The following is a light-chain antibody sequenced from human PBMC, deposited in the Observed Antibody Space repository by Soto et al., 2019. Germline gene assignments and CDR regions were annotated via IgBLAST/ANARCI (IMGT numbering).Light chain of an antibody. CDR2: GAS. CDR3: QQYSTSRLT. Sequence: EIVLTQSPGTLSLSPGERATLSCRASQSVTSSYLAWYQQKPGQAPRLLIPGASSRATGIPDRFSGSGSGTDFTLTISRLEPEDVAVYYCQQYSTSRLTFGGGTKVEIK. V-gene: IGKV3-20*01. CDR1: QSVTSSY. J-gene: IGKJ4*01.